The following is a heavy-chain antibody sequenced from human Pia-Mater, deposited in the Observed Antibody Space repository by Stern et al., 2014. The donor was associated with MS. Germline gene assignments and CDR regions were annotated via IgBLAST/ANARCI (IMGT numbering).Heavy chain of an antibody. CDR2: VIVLFSTA. J-gene: IGHJ5*01. CDR3: AKEQTDLRYCSGGRWPDWFDS. CDR1: GGTFNKYS. Sequence: VQLVQSGGEVKQPGSSVKVSCKASGGTFNKYSFAWVRQAPGQGPEWVGGVIVLFSTATYAHTFLGRVTITADKSNNTTYMELSSLRSEDTAVYVGAKEQTDLRYCSGGRWPDWFDSWGQGTLVTVSS. D-gene: IGHD2-15*01. V-gene: IGHV1-69*06.